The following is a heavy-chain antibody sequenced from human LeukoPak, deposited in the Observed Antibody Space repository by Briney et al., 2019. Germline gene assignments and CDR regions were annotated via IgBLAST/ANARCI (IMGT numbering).Heavy chain of an antibody. D-gene: IGHD6-13*01. J-gene: IGHJ4*02. Sequence: GGSLRLSCAVSGFRVSDYYMSWVRQAPGKGLEWVANIKQDGSEKNYVDSVKGRFTISRDNAENSLFLQMNSLRVEDTAVYYCAREWQGGIAAAGTRIEGDYWGQGTLVAVSS. V-gene: IGHV3-7*01. CDR3: AREWQGGIAAAGTRIEGDY. CDR2: IKQDGSEK. CDR1: GFRVSDYY.